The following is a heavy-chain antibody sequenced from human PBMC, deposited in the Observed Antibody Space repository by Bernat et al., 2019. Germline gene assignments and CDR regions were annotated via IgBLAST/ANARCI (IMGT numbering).Heavy chain of an antibody. V-gene: IGHV4-59*01. CDR1: GGSISSYY. J-gene: IGHJ4*02. D-gene: IGHD6-19*01. CDR2: IYYSGST. CDR3: AEIIAVAGWYYFDY. Sequence: QVQLQQWGAGLVKPSETLSLTCTVSGGSISSYYWSWIRQPPGKGLEWIGYIYYSGSTNYNPSLKSRVTISVDTSKNQFSLKLSSVTAADTAVYYCAEIIAVAGWYYFDYWGQGTLVTVSS.